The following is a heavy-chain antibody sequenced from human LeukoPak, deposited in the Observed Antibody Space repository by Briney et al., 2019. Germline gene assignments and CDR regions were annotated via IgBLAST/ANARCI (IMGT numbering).Heavy chain of an antibody. CDR2: IYYSGST. D-gene: IGHD5-12*01. CDR3: AKGLYSGFHVPVDY. J-gene: IGHJ4*02. Sequence: SETLSLTCTVSGGSISSHYWSWIRQPPGKGLEWIGYIYYSGSTNYNPSLKSRVTISVDTSKNQFSLKLSSVTAADTALYYCAKGLYSGFHVPVDYWGQGTLVTVSS. CDR1: GGSISSHY. V-gene: IGHV4-59*11.